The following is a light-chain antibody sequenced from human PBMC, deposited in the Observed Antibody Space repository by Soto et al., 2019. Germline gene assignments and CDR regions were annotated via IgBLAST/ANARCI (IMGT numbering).Light chain of an antibody. CDR2: GAF. J-gene: IGKJ1*01. Sequence: ELVLTQSPVTLASSAGAIANLSCRASQSVTSRSLAWYQQKVGRAPRVLIYGAFTRATGIPARFSGTGSGTEFTLTISSLQSEDFALYYCQQYNDWPLTFGQGTKVDI. CDR3: QQYNDWPLT. CDR1: QSVTSRS. V-gene: IGKV3-15*01.